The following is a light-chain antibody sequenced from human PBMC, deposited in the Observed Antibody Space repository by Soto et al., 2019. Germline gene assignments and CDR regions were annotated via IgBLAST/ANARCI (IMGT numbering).Light chain of an antibody. CDR3: EYHDRYPDT. J-gene: IGKJ3*01. Sequence: DIQMTQSPSTLSASVGDRVTITCRASQSINYWLAWYQQKPGKAPNLLIYRASTLESGVPSRFSGSAYGTESTLTISSLQPDDVATYYCEYHDRYPDTIGPGKKVD. V-gene: IGKV1-5*03. CDR2: RAS. CDR1: QSINYW.